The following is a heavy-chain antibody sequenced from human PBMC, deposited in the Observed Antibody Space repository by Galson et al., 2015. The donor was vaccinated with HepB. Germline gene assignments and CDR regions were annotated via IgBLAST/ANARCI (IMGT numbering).Heavy chain of an antibody. Sequence: SLRLSCAASGFTFSDYYMSWIRQAPGKGLEWVSSISSSSSYTNYADSVKGRFTISRDNAKNSLYLQMNSLRAEDTAVYYCARGAIAVAGTFDYWGQGTLVTVSS. D-gene: IGHD6-19*01. CDR3: ARGAIAVAGTFDY. CDR2: ISSSSSYT. V-gene: IGHV3-11*06. J-gene: IGHJ4*02. CDR1: GFTFSDYY.